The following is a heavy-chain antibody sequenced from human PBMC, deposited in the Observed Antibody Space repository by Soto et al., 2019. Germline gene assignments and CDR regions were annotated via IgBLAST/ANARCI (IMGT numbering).Heavy chain of an antibody. CDR2: ISSSSSTI. CDR3: ARVAMGYSGYDLDYYYMDV. CDR1: GFTFSSYS. D-gene: IGHD5-12*01. V-gene: IGHV3-48*01. J-gene: IGHJ6*03. Sequence: GGSLRLSCAASGFTFSSYSMNWVRQAPGKGLEWVSYISSSSSTIYYADSVKGRFTISRDNAKNSLYLQMNSLRAEDTAVYYCARVAMGYSGYDLDYYYMDVWGKGTTVTVSS.